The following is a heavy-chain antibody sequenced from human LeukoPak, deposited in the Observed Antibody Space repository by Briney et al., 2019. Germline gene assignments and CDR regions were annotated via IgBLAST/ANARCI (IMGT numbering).Heavy chain of an antibody. J-gene: IGHJ5*02. D-gene: IGHD6-19*01. CDR1: GFTVSNNY. CDR3: ARDRPDYSSGWYWFDP. Sequence: PGGSLRLSCAASGFTVSNNYLHWVRQAPGKGLEWVSVIYSGGTTYYANSVKGRFTISRDSSKNTMYLQMNSLRVEDTAVYYCARDRPDYSSGWYWFDPWGQGTLVTVSS. V-gene: IGHV3-53*01. CDR2: IYSGGTT.